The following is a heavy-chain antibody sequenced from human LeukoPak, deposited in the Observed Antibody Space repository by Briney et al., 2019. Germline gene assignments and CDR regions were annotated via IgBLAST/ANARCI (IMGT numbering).Heavy chain of an antibody. Sequence: ASVKVSCKASGYTFTSYAMNRVRQAPGQGLEWMGWINANTGNPTYAQGFTGRFVFSLDTSVSTAYLQISSLKAEDTAVYYCARVDTAMVTGYYYYYYYMDVWGKGTTVTVSS. CDR1: GYTFTSYA. CDR3: ARVDTAMVTGYYYYYYYMDV. J-gene: IGHJ6*03. V-gene: IGHV7-4-1*02. CDR2: INANTGNP. D-gene: IGHD5-18*01.